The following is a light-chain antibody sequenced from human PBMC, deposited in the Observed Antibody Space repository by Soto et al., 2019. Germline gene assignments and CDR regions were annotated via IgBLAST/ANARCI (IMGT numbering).Light chain of an antibody. Sequence: EIVLTQSPATLSLSPGERATLSCRASQSVSSYLAWYQQKPGQAPRLLIYDASNRATGIPARFSGSGSGTDFTVTISSLEPEDFAVYYCQQRSNWPTTFRQGNTLEIK. V-gene: IGKV3-11*01. CDR1: QSVSSY. CDR2: DAS. CDR3: QQRSNWPTT. J-gene: IGKJ2*01.